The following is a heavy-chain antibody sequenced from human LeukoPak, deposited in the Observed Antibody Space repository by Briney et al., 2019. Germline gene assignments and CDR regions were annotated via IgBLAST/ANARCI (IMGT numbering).Heavy chain of an antibody. CDR2: ISESSSHT. CDR1: GFTFSGYS. Sequence: GGSLTLSCEASGFTFSGYSMNWVRQAPGKGLEWVSYISESSSHTYNADSVKGRFTISRDNAKNSLYLQMNSLRVEDTGIYYCARDRAVKARIGGMDAWGQGTTVIVSS. J-gene: IGHJ6*02. CDR3: ARDRAVKARIGGMDA. V-gene: IGHV3-21*06. D-gene: IGHD5-24*01.